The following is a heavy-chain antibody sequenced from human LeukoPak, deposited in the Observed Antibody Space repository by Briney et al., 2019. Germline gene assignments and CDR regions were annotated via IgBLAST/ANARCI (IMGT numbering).Heavy chain of an antibody. Sequence: ASVKVSCKASGYTFTSYGISWVRQATGQGLEWMGWMSACSGNTGYAQKFQGRVTMTTDTSTSTAYMELRSLRSDDTAVYYCARVGRGAYCGGDCYYWFDPWGQGTLVTVSS. J-gene: IGHJ5*02. CDR1: GYTFTSYG. D-gene: IGHD2-21*02. CDR3: ARVGRGAYCGGDCYYWFDP. V-gene: IGHV1-18*01. CDR2: MSACSGNT.